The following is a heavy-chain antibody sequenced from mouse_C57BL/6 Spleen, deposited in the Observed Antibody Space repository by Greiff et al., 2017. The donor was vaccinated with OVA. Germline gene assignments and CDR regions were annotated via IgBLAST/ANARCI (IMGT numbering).Heavy chain of an antibody. Sequence: VHVKQSGTVLARPGASVKMSCKTSGYTFTSYWMHWVKQRPGQGLEWIGAIYPGNSDTSYNQKFKGKAKLTAVTSASTAYMELSSLTNEDSAVYYCTSYYYGSSCWYFDVWGTGTTVTVSS. CDR2: IYPGNSDT. J-gene: IGHJ1*03. CDR1: GYTFTSYW. V-gene: IGHV1-5*01. CDR3: TSYYYGSSCWYFDV. D-gene: IGHD1-1*01.